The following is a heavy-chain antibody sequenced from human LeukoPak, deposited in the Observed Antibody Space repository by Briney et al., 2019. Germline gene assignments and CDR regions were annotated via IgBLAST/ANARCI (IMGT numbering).Heavy chain of an antibody. CDR3: ARGLYNWDNEGAFDI. J-gene: IGHJ3*02. Sequence: GESLKISCKGSGYTFSTYWIGWVHQMPGKGLEWMGIIYAGDSDTRYSPSFQGQITISADESTTTAFLQWTSLKASDSAMYYCARGLYNWDNEGAFDIWGQGTMVTVSS. V-gene: IGHV5-51*07. CDR1: GYTFSTYW. CDR2: IYAGDSDT. D-gene: IGHD1/OR15-1a*01.